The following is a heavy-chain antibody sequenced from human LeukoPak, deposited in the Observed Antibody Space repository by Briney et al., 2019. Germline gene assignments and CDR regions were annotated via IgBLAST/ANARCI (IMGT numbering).Heavy chain of an antibody. CDR2: IKQDGSEK. CDR1: GFTFSNYW. CDR3: AREGIAAAGDH. D-gene: IGHD6-13*01. Sequence: PGGSLRLSCAASGFTFSNYWMSWVRQAPGKGLEWVANIKQDGSEKYYVDSAKGRFAISRDNAKNSLYLQMNSLRGEDTAVYYCAREGIAAAGDHWGQGTLVTVSS. J-gene: IGHJ4*02. V-gene: IGHV3-7*04.